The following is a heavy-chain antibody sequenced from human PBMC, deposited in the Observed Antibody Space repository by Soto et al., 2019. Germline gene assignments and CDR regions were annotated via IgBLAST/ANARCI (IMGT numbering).Heavy chain of an antibody. CDR3: ARDQYSSSWYYYYYYGMDV. J-gene: IGHJ6*02. CDR1: GFTFSSYA. CDR2: ISYDGSNK. Sequence: PGGSLRLSSAASGFTFSSYAMHWVRQAPGKGLEWVAVISYDGSNKYYADSVKGRFTISRDNSKNTLYLQMNSLRAEDTAVYYCARDQYSSSWYYYYYYGMDVWGQGTTVTVSS. V-gene: IGHV3-30-3*01. D-gene: IGHD6-13*01.